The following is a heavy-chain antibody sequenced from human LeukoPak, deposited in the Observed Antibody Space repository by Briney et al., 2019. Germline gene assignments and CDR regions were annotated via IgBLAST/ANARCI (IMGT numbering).Heavy chain of an antibody. CDR1: GFSLSSYG. V-gene: IGHV3-74*01. CDR3: ARGGLNALEAFDI. J-gene: IGHJ3*02. Sequence: GGSLRLSCAASGFSLSSYGMHWVRQAPGKGLGWVSRINGDGSSTRYADSVKGRFTISRDNAKNTLYLQMNSLRAEDTAVYYCARGGLNALEAFDIWGQGTLVTVCS. CDR2: INGDGSST. D-gene: IGHD1-1*01.